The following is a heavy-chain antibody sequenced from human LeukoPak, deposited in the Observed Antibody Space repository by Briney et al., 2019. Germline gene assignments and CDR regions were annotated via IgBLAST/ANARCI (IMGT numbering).Heavy chain of an antibody. CDR3: VKVGPSGNYVSMNYFDY. CDR2: ISSNGGST. Sequence: GGSLRLSCSASGFTFSSYAMHWVRQAPGKGLEYVSAISSNGGSTYYADSVKGTFTISRDNSKNTLYLQMSSLRAEDTAVYYWVKVGPSGNYVSMNYFDYWGQGTLVTVSS. V-gene: IGHV3-64D*06. J-gene: IGHJ4*02. D-gene: IGHD1-7*01. CDR1: GFTFSSYA.